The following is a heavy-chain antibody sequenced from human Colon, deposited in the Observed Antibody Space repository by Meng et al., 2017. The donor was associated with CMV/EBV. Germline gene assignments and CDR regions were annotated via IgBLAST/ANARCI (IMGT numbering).Heavy chain of an antibody. CDR1: GYTFSDYH. J-gene: IGHJ4*02. CDR3: ARDPSGSRVPFDY. V-gene: IGHV1-2*02. CDR2: INSNSGAT. Sequence: QVHLVQSGAEVKKPGASVKVSCKTSGYTFSDYHIHWVRQAPGQGLEWMGWINSNSGATDYAQKFQGRFTMTRDTSITTVYMELSSLRSDDAAVYYCARDPSGSRVPFDYWGQGSLVTVSS. D-gene: IGHD1-26*01.